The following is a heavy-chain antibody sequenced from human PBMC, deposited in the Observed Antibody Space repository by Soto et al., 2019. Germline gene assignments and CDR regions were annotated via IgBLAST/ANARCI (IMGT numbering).Heavy chain of an antibody. CDR2: SYYSGST. CDR3: ARRWGAAVDY. V-gene: IGHV4-59*08. J-gene: IGHJ4*02. Sequence: QVQLQESGPGLVKPSETLSLTCTVSGGSISSYYWSWIRQPPGKGLEWIGYSYYSGSTNYNPTPKSRVTISVDTSKNQFSLKLSSVTAADTAVYYCARRWGAAVDYWGQGTLVTVSS. D-gene: IGHD1-26*01. CDR1: GGSISSYY.